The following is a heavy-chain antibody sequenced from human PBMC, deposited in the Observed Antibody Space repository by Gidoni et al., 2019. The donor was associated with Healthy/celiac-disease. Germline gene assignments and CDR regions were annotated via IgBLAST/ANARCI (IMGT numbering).Heavy chain of an antibody. D-gene: IGHD3-3*01. CDR3: ARDRRLVLRFLEWYTYSGMDV. J-gene: IGHJ6*02. CDR2: INPSGGST. Sequence: QVQLVQSGAEVKKPGASVKGACKASGYTFTSHDKNGVRQAPGKGLEWMGIINPSGGSTSYAQKFQGRVTMTRDTSTSTVYMELSSLRSEDTAVYYCARDRRLVLRFLEWYTYSGMDVWGQGTTVTVSS. CDR1: GYTFTSHD. V-gene: IGHV1-46*01.